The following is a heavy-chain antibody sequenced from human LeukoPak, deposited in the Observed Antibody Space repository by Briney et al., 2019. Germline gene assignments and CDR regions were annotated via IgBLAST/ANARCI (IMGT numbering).Heavy chain of an antibody. CDR1: GGSFSGYY. CDR3: ARGNYGGRIESQTTVTGFDY. CDR2: INHSGST. D-gene: IGHD4-17*01. J-gene: IGHJ4*02. Sequence: SETLSLTCAVYGGSFSGYYWSWIRQPPGKGLEWIGEINHSGSTNYNPSLKSRVTISVDTSKNQFSLKLSSVTAADTAVYYCARGNYGGRIESQTTVTGFDYWGQGTLVTVSS. V-gene: IGHV4-34*01.